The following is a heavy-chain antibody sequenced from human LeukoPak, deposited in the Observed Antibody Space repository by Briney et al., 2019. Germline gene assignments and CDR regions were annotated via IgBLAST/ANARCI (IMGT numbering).Heavy chain of an antibody. CDR2: INPNSGGT. V-gene: IGHV1-2*02. J-gene: IGHJ4*02. D-gene: IGHD4-17*01. Sequence: SVTVSCMASGYTFTGYYMHWVRQAPGQGLGWMGWINPNSGGTNYAQKFQGRVTMTRDTSISTAYMDLSRLRSEDTAVYYCARSKDYGIIGYWGQGTLVTVSS. CDR1: GYTFTGYY. CDR3: ARSKDYGIIGY.